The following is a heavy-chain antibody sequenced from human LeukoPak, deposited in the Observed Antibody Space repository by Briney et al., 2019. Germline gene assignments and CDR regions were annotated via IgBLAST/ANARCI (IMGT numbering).Heavy chain of an antibody. J-gene: IGHJ5*02. CDR3: ARFGYGSGSYYNWFDP. CDR1: GGSISSYY. D-gene: IGHD3-10*01. Sequence: PSETLSLTCTVSGGSISSYYWSWIRQPPGKGLEWIGYIYYSGSTYYNPSLKSRVTISVDTSKNQFSLKLSSVTAADTAVYYCARFGYGSGSYYNWFDPWGQGTLVTVSS. CDR2: IYYSGST. V-gene: IGHV4-59*12.